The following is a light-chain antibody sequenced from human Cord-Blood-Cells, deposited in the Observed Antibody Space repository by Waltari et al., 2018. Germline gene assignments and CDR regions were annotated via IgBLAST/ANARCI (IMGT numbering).Light chain of an antibody. V-gene: IGLV2-14*01. CDR3: SSYTSSSTLV. J-gene: IGLJ2*01. CDR1: SSDVGGYNY. CDR2: DVS. Sequence: QSALTQPASVSGSPGQSITISCTGTSSDVGGYNYVYWYQQHPGKAPKLMIYDVSNRPSVVSNRFSGSKSGNTASLTISGLQAEDEADYYCSSYTSSSTLVFGGGTKLTVL.